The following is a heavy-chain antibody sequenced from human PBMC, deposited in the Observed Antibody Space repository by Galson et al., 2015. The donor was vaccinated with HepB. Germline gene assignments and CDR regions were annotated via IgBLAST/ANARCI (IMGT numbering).Heavy chain of an antibody. CDR2: ISGNGGAQ. J-gene: IGHJ4*02. CDR1: GLTVGDYD. V-gene: IGHV3-30*18. Sequence: ALRLAGAVSGLTVGDYDMHGGRQAPGEGREGVALISGNGGAQYDVDSVMVRFTVARDNFDGTLYLEMSGLRPEDTAVYYCAKDISITSGWYDGLDHWGQGTLVTVSS. D-gene: IGHD6-19*01. CDR3: AKDISITSGWYDGLDH.